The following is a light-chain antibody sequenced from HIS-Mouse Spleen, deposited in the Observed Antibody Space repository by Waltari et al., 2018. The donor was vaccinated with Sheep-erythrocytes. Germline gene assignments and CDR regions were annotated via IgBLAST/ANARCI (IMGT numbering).Light chain of an antibody. Sequence: QSALTQPRSVSGSPGQSVTISCTGTSSDVGGYNYVSWYQQHPGKAPKLMIYDVRKRPSGVPYRFSGSKSGNTASLTISGLQAEDEADYYCCSYAGSYNHVFATGTKVTVL. CDR3: CSYAGSYNHV. CDR1: SSDVGGYNY. J-gene: IGLJ1*01. V-gene: IGLV2-11*01. CDR2: DVR.